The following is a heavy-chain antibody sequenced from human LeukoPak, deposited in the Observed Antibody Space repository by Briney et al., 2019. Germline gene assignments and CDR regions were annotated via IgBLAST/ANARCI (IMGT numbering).Heavy chain of an antibody. J-gene: IGHJ4*02. D-gene: IGHD4-17*01. Sequence: GGSLRLSCAAPGFTFSSYWMHWVRQAPGQGLVWVSRINTDGSHTRYADSVKGRFTISRDNAKNTLYPQMNSLRAEDTAVYYCAREGSGDNTFDYWGQGSLVTVSS. CDR3: AREGSGDNTFDY. V-gene: IGHV3-74*01. CDR2: INTDGSHT. CDR1: GFTFSSYW.